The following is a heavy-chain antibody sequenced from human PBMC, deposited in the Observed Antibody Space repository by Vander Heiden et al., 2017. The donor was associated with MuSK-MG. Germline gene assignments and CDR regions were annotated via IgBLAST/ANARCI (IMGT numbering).Heavy chain of an antibody. CDR2: ISYDGSNK. CDR3: AREPTGYYYYGMDV. V-gene: IGHV3-30*04. CDR1: GFTFSSYA. J-gene: IGHJ6*02. Sequence: QVQLVESGGGVVQPGRSLSLSCAASGFTFSSYAMHWVRQAPGKGLEWVAVISYDGSNKYYADSVKGRFTISRDNSRNTLYLQMNSLRAEYTAVYYCAREPTGYYYYGMDVWGQGTTVTVSS.